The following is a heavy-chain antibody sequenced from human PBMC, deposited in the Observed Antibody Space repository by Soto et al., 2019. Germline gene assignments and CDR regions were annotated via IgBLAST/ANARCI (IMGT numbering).Heavy chain of an antibody. CDR2: INHSGST. D-gene: IGHD2-15*01. Sequence: PSETLSLTCAVYGGSFSGYYWSWIRQPPGKGLEWIGEINHSGSTNYNPSLKSRVTISVDTSKNQFSLKLSSVTAADTAVYYCARLPAALIKSLKIFDYWGRGTLVTVSS. CDR1: GGSFSGYY. J-gene: IGHJ4*02. CDR3: ARLPAALIKSLKIFDY. V-gene: IGHV4-34*01.